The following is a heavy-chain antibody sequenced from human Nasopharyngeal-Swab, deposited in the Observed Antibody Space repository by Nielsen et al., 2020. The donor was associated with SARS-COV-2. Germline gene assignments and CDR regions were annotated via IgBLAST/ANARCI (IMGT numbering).Heavy chain of an antibody. D-gene: IGHD2-2*02. V-gene: IGHV4-39*01. J-gene: IGHJ3*02. CDR1: GDSISSSSYY. CDR3: ATSILVVPAAISPDAFDI. Sequence: SVTLSLTCTVSGDSISSSSYYWGWIRQPPGKGLEWIGSMYYSGSTYYNASLKSRVTISVDTSKNQFSLKLSSVTAADTAVYYGATSILVVPAAISPDAFDIWGQGTMVTVSS. CDR2: MYYSGST.